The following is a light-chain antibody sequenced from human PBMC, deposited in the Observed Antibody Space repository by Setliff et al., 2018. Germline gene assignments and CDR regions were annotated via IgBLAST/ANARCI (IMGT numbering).Light chain of an antibody. Sequence: QSVLTQPPSASGTPGQRVTISCSGSSSNIGTNTVNWYQQVPGTAPKLLIYSNNQRPSGVPDRFSGSESGTSASLAISGLQSDDEADYYCAAWDDGLNGHVFGTGTKVTVL. CDR3: AAWDDGLNGHV. V-gene: IGLV1-44*01. CDR1: SSNIGTNT. CDR2: SNN. J-gene: IGLJ1*01.